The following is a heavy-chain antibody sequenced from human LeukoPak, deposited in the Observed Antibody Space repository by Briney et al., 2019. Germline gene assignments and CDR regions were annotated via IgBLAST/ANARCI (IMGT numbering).Heavy chain of an antibody. CDR2: IYSGGST. CDR3: ARDLGCSGGSCYYYYGMDV. CDR1: GFTVSSNY. D-gene: IGHD2-15*01. V-gene: IGHV3-53*05. Sequence: GGSLRLSCAASGFTVSSNYMSWVRQAPGKGLEWVSVIYSGGSTYYADSVKGRFTISRDNSKNTLYLQMNSLRAEDTAVYYCARDLGCSGGSCYYYYGMDVWGQGTTVTVSS. J-gene: IGHJ6*02.